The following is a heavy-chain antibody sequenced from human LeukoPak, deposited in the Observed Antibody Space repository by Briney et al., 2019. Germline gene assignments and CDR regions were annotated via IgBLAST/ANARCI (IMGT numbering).Heavy chain of an antibody. J-gene: IGHJ4*02. Sequence: GGSLRLSCAASGFTFSSYGMHWVRQAPGKGLEWVAVISYDGSNKYYADSVKGRFTISRDNSKDTLYLQMNSLRAEDTAVYYCAKEGGYYYDSSRDYFDYWGQGTLVTVSS. V-gene: IGHV3-30*18. CDR3: AKEGGYYYDSSRDYFDY. CDR2: ISYDGSNK. D-gene: IGHD3-22*01. CDR1: GFTFSSYG.